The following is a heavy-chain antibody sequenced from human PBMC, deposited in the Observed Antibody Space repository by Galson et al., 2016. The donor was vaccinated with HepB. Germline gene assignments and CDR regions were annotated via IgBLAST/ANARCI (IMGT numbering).Heavy chain of an antibody. CDR2: ISWNSRRI. CDR3: AKDRGNQNYYQLYGLDV. Sequence: SLRLSCAASGFTFDDYAMSWVRQTPGKGLEWVSTISWNSRRIDYADSVKGRFTISRDNAKNSLHLQMNSLKTEDTALYYCAKDRGNQNYYQLYGLDVWGQGTTVTVSS. V-gene: IGHV3-9*01. J-gene: IGHJ6*02. D-gene: IGHD3-22*01. CDR1: GFTFDDYA.